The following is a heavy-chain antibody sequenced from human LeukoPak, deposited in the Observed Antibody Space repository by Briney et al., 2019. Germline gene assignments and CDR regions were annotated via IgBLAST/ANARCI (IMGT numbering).Heavy chain of an antibody. CDR3: AKLSSSWYPRPIDY. Sequence: PGGSLRLSCAASGFTFSSYAMSWVRQAPGKGLEWVSAISGSGGSTYYAGSVKGRFTISRDNSKNTLYLQMNSLRAEDTAVYYCAKLSSSWYPRPIDYWGQGTLVTVSS. CDR1: GFTFSSYA. J-gene: IGHJ4*02. V-gene: IGHV3-23*01. D-gene: IGHD6-13*01. CDR2: ISGSGGST.